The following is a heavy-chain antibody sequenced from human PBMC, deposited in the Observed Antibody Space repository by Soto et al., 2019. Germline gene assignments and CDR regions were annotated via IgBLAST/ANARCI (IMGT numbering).Heavy chain of an antibody. CDR2: ITAYNVNT. D-gene: IGHD4-17*01. V-gene: IGHV1-18*01. CDR3: AGVATVTTPLGDY. Sequence: QVQLVQSGAEVKKPGASVKVSCKASGYTFTSYGISWVRQAPGQGLEWMGWITAYNVNTNYAQKLQGRVTVTTDTSRGTAYMELMSLSTNDTAVYYCAGVATVTTPLGDYWGQGTLVTVSS. CDR1: GYTFTSYG. J-gene: IGHJ4*02.